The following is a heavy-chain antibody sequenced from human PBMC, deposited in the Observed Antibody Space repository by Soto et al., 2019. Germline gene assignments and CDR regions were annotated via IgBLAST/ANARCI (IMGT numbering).Heavy chain of an antibody. CDR2: MHYNGYT. CDR3: ARGKGYYDSTPIYY. D-gene: IGHD3-22*01. Sequence: SETLSLTCTVSSDSISNYYCSWFRQPPGKGLEWIGYMHYNGYTSYNPSLRSRVTISVDTSKNQFSLKLTSVTVADTALYYCARGKGYYDSTPIYYWGQGTLVTVSS. CDR1: SDSISNYY. V-gene: IGHV4-59*08. J-gene: IGHJ4*02.